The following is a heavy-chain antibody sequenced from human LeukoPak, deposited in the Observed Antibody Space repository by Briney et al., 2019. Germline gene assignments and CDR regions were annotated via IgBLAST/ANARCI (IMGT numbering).Heavy chain of an antibody. J-gene: IGHJ4*02. CDR3: ARERVMITFGGVIVD. V-gene: IGHV3-66*01. D-gene: IGHD3-16*02. CDR2: IYSGGST. CDR1: GFTFSSYA. Sequence: GGSLRLSCAASGFTFSSYAMSWVRAALGKGLEWVSVIYSGGSTYYADSVKGRFTISRDNSKNTLYLQMNSLRAEDKAVYYRARERVMITFGGVIVDWGQGTLVTVSS.